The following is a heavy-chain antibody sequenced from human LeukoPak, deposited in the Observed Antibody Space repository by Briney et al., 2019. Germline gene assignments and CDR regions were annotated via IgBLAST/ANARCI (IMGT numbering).Heavy chain of an antibody. D-gene: IGHD3-22*01. J-gene: IGHJ6*03. Sequence: SETLSLTCTVSGGSISSSRYYWGWIRQPPGKGLEWIGSIYYSENTYYNPSLKNRVTISVDTSKNQFSLKLSSVTAADTAVYYCARGNYDSPRAFFYYYYYYMDVWGKGTTVTVSS. CDR3: ARGNYDSPRAFFYYYYYYMDV. V-gene: IGHV4-39*07. CDR2: IYYSENT. CDR1: GGSISSSRYY.